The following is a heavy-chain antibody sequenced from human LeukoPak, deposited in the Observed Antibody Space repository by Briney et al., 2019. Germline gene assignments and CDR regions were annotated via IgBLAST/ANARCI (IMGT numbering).Heavy chain of an antibody. CDR3: ASTGVADSSSPPFDY. Sequence: GGSLRLSCAASGFSFSNYEMNWVRQAPGKGLEWISHISNTGDIIHYADSVEGRFTISRDNAKNSLYLQMNSLRAEDTALYYCASTGVADSSSPPFDYWGQGTLVTVSS. CDR2: ISNTGDII. V-gene: IGHV3-48*03. CDR1: GFSFSNYE. J-gene: IGHJ4*02. D-gene: IGHD6-6*01.